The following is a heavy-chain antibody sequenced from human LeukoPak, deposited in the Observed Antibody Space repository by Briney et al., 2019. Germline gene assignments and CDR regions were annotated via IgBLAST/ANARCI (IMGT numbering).Heavy chain of an antibody. V-gene: IGHV3-53*01. CDR3: ARESGYSYGLAGFFDY. CDR2: IYSDGRI. J-gene: IGHJ4*02. CDR1: GFTFSSNY. Sequence: PGGSLRLSCAASGFTFSSNYMSWVRQAPGKGLEGVSVIYSDGRIHYSDSVKGRFTISRDDSKNTLYLQMNSLRAEDTAVYYCARESGYSYGLAGFFDYWGQGTLVTVSS. D-gene: IGHD5-18*01.